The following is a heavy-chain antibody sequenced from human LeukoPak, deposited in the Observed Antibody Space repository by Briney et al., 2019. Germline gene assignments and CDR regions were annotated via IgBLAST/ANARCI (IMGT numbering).Heavy chain of an antibody. V-gene: IGHV1-8*01. Sequence: ASVKVSCEASGYTFTSYDINWARQATGQGLEWMGWMNPNSGNTGYAQKFQGRVTMTRNTSISTAYMELSSLRSEDTAVYYCARGHRTLGRPSYYYGMDVWGQGTTVTVSS. CDR3: ARGHRTLGRPSYYYGMDV. CDR1: GYTFTSYD. J-gene: IGHJ6*02. CDR2: MNPNSGNT. D-gene: IGHD3/OR15-3a*01.